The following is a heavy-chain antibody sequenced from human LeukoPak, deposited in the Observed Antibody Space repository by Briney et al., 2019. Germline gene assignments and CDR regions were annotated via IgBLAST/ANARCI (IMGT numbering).Heavy chain of an antibody. CDR3: AREGGYDSFDY. CDR1: GFTFSSYA. CDR2: ISYDGSNK. D-gene: IGHD5-12*01. J-gene: IGHJ4*02. Sequence: GGSLRLSCAASGFTFSSYAMHWVRQAPGKGLEWVAVISYDGSNKYYADSVKGRFTISRDNSTNTLYLQMNSLRAEDTAVYYCAREGGYDSFDYWGQGTLVTVSS. V-gene: IGHV3-30-3*01.